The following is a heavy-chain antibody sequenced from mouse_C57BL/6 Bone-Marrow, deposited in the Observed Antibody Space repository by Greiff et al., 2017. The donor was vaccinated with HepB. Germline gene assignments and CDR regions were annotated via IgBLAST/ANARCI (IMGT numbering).Heavy chain of an antibody. J-gene: IGHJ4*01. D-gene: IGHD1-1*01. CDR1: GYTFTSYW. CDR2: IHPSDSDT. Sequence: QVQLQQPGAELVKPGASVKVSCKASGYTFTSYWMHWVKQRPGQGLEWIGRIHPSDSDTNYNQKFKGKATLTVDKSSSTAYMQLSSLTSEDSAVYYCALYYGSSFYAMDYWGQGTSVTVSS. CDR3: ALYYGSSFYAMDY. V-gene: IGHV1-74*01.